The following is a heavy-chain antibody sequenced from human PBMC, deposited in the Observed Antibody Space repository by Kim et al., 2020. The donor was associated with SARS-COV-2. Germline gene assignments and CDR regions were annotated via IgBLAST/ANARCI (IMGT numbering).Heavy chain of an antibody. V-gene: IGHV3-21*01. CDR3: ARGGYWSSTSFYFYYY. Sequence: GGSLRLSCAASGFDFGTHSMNWVRQAPGKGLEWVSSIGGASNYIYYADSVKGRFTISRDNAKNSLYLQMNSLRAEDTAVYYCARGGYWSSTSFYFYYY. J-gene: IGHJ6*01. CDR1: GFDFGTHS. D-gene: IGHD2-2*01. CDR2: IGGASNYI.